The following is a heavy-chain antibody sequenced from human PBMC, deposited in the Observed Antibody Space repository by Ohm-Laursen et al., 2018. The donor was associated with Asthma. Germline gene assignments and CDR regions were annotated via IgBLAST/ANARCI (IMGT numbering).Heavy chain of an antibody. CDR2: ISAYNGNT. CDR1: GYTFTSYG. J-gene: IGHJ5*02. V-gene: IGHV1-18*04. Sequence: GASVKVSCKASGYTFTSYGISWVRQAPGQGLEWMGWISAYNGNTNYAQKLQGRVTMTTDTSTSTAYMELRSLRSDDTAVYYCARAGPKQWLVPTEWFDPWGQGTLVTVSS. CDR3: ARAGPKQWLVPTEWFDP. D-gene: IGHD6-19*01.